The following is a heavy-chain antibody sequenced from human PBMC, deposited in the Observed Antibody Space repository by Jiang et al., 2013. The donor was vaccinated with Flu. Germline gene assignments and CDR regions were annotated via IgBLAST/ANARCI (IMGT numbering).Heavy chain of an antibody. V-gene: IGHV1-18*01. Sequence: GAEVKKPGASVKVSCKASGYTFTSYGISWVRQAPGQGLEWMGWISAYNGNTNYAQKLQGRVTMTTDTSTSTAYMELRSLRSDDTAVYYCATSDPPASPMANDPKVDAFDIWGQGTMVTVSS. CDR2: ISAYNGNT. CDR3: ATSDPPASPMANDPKVDAFDI. CDR1: GYTFTSYG. J-gene: IGHJ3*02. D-gene: IGHD5-24*01.